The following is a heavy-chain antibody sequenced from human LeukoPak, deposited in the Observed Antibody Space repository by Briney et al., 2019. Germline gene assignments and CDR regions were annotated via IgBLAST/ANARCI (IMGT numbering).Heavy chain of an antibody. CDR2: INSDGSST. D-gene: IGHD2-2*01. CDR1: GFTFSSYW. V-gene: IGHV3-74*01. J-gene: IGHJ5*02. Sequence: GGSLRLSCAASGFTFSSYWMHWVRQAPGRGLVWVSRINSDGSSTSYADSVKGRFTISRDNAKNTLYLQMNSLRAEDTAVYYCARDVVLAAFRFDPWGQGTLVTVSS. CDR3: ARDVVLAAFRFDP.